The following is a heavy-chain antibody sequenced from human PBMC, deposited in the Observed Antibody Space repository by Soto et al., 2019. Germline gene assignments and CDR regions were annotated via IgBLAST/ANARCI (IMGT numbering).Heavy chain of an antibody. D-gene: IGHD6-19*01. CDR3: GRARGIAVAGNKRFDY. Sequence: ASVKVSCNASGYTFTSYDINWVRQATGQGLEWMGWMNPNSGNTGYAQKFQGRVTMTRNTSISTAYMELSSLRSEDTAVYYCGRARGIAVAGNKRFDYVGQGTLVTVSS. J-gene: IGHJ4*02. V-gene: IGHV1-8*01. CDR1: GYTFTSYD. CDR2: MNPNSGNT.